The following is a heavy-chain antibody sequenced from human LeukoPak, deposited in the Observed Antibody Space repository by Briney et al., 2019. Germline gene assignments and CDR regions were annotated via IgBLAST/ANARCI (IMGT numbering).Heavy chain of an antibody. CDR3: ARHSGPVIPDGLDI. D-gene: IGHD4-11*01. CDR1: GDSIHNSVYY. J-gene: IGHJ3*02. CDR2: VYYTGST. V-gene: IGHV4-39*01. Sequence: PSETLSLTCTVSGDSIHNSVYYWGWVRQPPGKGLEWIGNVYYTGSTFYNPSLESRVTISVDTSKNQFSLKLSSMTAADTAVYFCARHSGPVIPDGLDIWGQGTMVTVSS.